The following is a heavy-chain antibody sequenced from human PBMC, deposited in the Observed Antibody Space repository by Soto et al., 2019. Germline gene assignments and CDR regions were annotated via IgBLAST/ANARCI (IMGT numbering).Heavy chain of an antibody. J-gene: IGHJ4*02. D-gene: IGHD2-15*01. V-gene: IGHV1-69*12. CDR2: IIPIFGTA. Sequence: QVQLVQSGAEVKKPGSSVKVSCKASGGTFSSYAISWVRQAPGQGLEWMGGIIPIFGTANYAQKFQGRVTITADESTSKAYMELSSLRAEDTAVYYCEREGCSGGSCYEDRGFDYWGQGTLVTVSS. CDR3: EREGCSGGSCYEDRGFDY. CDR1: GGTFSSYA.